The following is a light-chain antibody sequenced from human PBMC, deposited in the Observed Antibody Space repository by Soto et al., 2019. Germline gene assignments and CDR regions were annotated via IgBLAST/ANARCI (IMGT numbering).Light chain of an antibody. Sequence: DIQITQSPSSLSASVGDRVTITSHASHDINNQLNWYQQKPVKVPNLLIFDASTLETGVPSRFSGSGSGTDFTFTISSLQPEDLAKYYCQQYDNRPFSFGPGTKVDIK. CDR2: DAS. CDR1: HDINNQ. CDR3: QQYDNRPFS. J-gene: IGKJ3*01. V-gene: IGKV1-33*01.